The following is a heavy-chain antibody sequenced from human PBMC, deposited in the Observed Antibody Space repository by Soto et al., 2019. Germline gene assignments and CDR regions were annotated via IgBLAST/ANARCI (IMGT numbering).Heavy chain of an antibody. J-gene: IGHJ3*01. CDR3: ATWNEREHAYAV. D-gene: IGHD1-1*01. CDR1: GFTISGKKY. CDR2: LYDLDGS. V-gene: IGHV3-53*01. Sequence: DVQLVESGGGLIQPGESLRLSCAAFGFTISGKKYVAWVRQAPGKGLEWVSALYDLDGSFYAASVKGRFTTSSDSSKTTVYLQRNDLRPDDTAVYYCATWNEREHAYAVWGQGTTVTVSS.